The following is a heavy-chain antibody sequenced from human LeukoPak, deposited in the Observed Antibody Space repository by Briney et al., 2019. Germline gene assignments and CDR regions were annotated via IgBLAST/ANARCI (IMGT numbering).Heavy chain of an antibody. V-gene: IGHV4-38-2*01. CDR1: GYSISSGYY. D-gene: IGHD2-15*01. CDR3: ASHCSGGSCYEGYNWFDP. Sequence: SETLSLTCAVSGYSISSGYYWGWIRLPPGKGLEWIGSIYHSGSTNYNPSLKSRVTISVDTSKNQFSLKLSSVTAADTAVYYCASHCSGGSCYEGYNWFDPWGQGTLVTVSS. CDR2: IYHSGST. J-gene: IGHJ5*02.